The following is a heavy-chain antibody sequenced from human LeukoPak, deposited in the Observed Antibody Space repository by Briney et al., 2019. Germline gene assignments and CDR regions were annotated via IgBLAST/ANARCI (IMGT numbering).Heavy chain of an antibody. CDR2: FDPEDGET. J-gene: IGHJ6*03. CDR3: ATEDYYYYYMDV. Sequence: VASVKDSRKVSGYTLTELSMHAVRQAPGKGLEWMGGFDPEDGETIYAQKFQGRVTMNEDTSTDTAYMELSSLRSEDTAVYYCATEDYYYYYMDVWGKGTTVTVSS. CDR1: GYTLTELS. V-gene: IGHV1-24*01.